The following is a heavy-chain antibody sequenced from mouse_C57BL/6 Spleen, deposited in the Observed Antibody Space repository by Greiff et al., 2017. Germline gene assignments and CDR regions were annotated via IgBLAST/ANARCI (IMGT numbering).Heavy chain of an antibody. Sequence: QVQLQQPGAELVMPGASVKLSCKASGYTFTSYWMHWVKQRPGQGLEWIGEIDPSDSYTNYNQKFKGKSTLTVDKSSSTAYMQLSSLTSEDSAGYYCASKSPYYFDYWGQGTTLTVSS. CDR2: IDPSDSYT. J-gene: IGHJ2*01. CDR1: GYTFTSYW. V-gene: IGHV1-69*01. CDR3: ASKSPYYFDY.